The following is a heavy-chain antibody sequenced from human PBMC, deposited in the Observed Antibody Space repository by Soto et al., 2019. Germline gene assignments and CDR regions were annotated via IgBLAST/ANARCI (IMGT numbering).Heavy chain of an antibody. CDR3: ARDRGYCSGGSCYSANDFDY. D-gene: IGHD2-15*01. Sequence: EVQLVESGGGLVKPGGSLRLSCAASGFTFSSYSMNWVRQAPGKGLEWVSSISSSSSYIYYADSVKGRFTISRDNAKHSLYLQMNSLRAEDTAVYYCARDRGYCSGGSCYSANDFDYWGQGTLVTVSS. J-gene: IGHJ4*02. V-gene: IGHV3-21*01. CDR2: ISSSSSYI. CDR1: GFTFSSYS.